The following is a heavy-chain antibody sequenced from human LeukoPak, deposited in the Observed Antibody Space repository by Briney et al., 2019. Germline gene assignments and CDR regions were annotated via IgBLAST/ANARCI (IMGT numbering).Heavy chain of an antibody. D-gene: IGHD3-10*01. V-gene: IGHV6-1*01. J-gene: IGHJ3*02. Sequence: SQTLSLTCAISGDSVSSNSATWNWIRQSPSRGLEWLGSTYYRSKYYNDYAVSVKSRITINPDTSKNQFSLQLNSVTPDDTAVYYCARGYYGSGLRGFDIWGQGTMVTVSS. CDR1: GDSVSSNSAT. CDR2: TYYRSKYYN. CDR3: ARGYYGSGLRGFDI.